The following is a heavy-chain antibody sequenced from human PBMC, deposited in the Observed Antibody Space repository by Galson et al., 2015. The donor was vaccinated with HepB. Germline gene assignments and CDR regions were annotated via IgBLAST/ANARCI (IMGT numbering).Heavy chain of an antibody. V-gene: IGHV1-69*02. J-gene: IGHJ4*02. D-gene: IGHD2-15*01. Sequence: SVKVSCKASGGTFSSYTISWVRQAPGQGLEWMGSIIPILGIANYAQKFQGRVTITADKSTSTAYMELSSLRSEDTAVYYCASDVGYCSGGSCYAVPFDYWGQGTLVTVSS. CDR2: IIPILGIA. CDR3: ASDVGYCSGGSCYAVPFDY. CDR1: GGTFSSYT.